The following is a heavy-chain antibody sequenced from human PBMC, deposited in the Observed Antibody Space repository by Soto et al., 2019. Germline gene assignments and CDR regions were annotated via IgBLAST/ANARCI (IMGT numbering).Heavy chain of an antibody. D-gene: IGHD3-22*01. V-gene: IGHV3-30*18. CDR3: AKAHIRYYYDSSGYYLYYFDY. CDR1: GFTFSSYG. CDR2: ISYDGSNK. J-gene: IGHJ4*02. Sequence: GGSLRLSCAASGFTFSSYGMHWVRQAPGKGLEWVAVISYDGSNKYYADSVKGRFTISRDNSKNTLYLQMNSLRAEDTAVYYCAKAHIRYYYDSSGYYLYYFDYWGQGTLVTVSS.